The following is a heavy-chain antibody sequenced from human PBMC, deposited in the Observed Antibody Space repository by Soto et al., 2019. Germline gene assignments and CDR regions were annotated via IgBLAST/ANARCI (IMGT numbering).Heavy chain of an antibody. J-gene: IGHJ6*04. CDR1: GYTFTSYY. V-gene: IGHV1-46*03. Sequence: QLVQSGAEVKKPGASVRVSCKASGYTFTSYYIHWVRQAPGQGLEWMGIINPNGGSTNYAQKFQGRVTMTRETSTSTVYMDLSSLRSEDTAVYYCARGLFAGDVWGKGTTVTVSS. CDR2: INPNGGST. CDR3: ARGLFAGDV.